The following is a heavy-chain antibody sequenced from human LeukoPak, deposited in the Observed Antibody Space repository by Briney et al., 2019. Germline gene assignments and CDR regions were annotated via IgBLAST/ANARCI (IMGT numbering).Heavy chain of an antibody. CDR1: GFTFSSYA. CDR3: AKEDSNYYGSGSYYNDDY. J-gene: IGHJ4*02. V-gene: IGHV3-23*01. Sequence: QPGGSLRLSCAASGFTFSSYAMSWVRQAPGKGLEWVSAISGSGGSTYCADSVKGRFTISRDNSKSTLYLQMNSLRAEDTAVYYCAKEDSNYYGSGSYYNDDYWGQGTLVTVSS. CDR2: ISGSGGST. D-gene: IGHD3-10*01.